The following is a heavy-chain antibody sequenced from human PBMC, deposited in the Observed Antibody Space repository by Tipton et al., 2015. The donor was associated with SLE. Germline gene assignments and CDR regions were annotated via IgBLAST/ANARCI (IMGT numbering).Heavy chain of an antibody. CDR2: IYYSGRT. V-gene: IGHV4-31*03. Sequence: TLSLTCTVSGGSINSGGYYWSWIRQHPGKGLEWIGYIYYSGRTYNPSLKSRVTMSVDTSKNQFSLKLSSVTAADTAVYYCATGSRTGTTDWGQGTLVTVSS. J-gene: IGHJ4*02. D-gene: IGHD1-7*01. CDR3: ATGSRTGTTD. CDR1: GGSINSGGYY.